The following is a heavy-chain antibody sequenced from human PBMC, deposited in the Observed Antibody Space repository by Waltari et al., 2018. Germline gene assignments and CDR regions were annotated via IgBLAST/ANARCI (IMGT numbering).Heavy chain of an antibody. CDR1: GFTFSNYE. Sequence: EVQVVESGGGLVQPGGSLRLSCVASGFTFSNYEMNWVRQAPGKGLEWVSYISNSGSTTYYADSVKGRFTISRDNAKNSMYLETDSLRAEDTAVYYCARPSTEYYYYYYYMDVWGKGTTVTVS. J-gene: IGHJ6*03. V-gene: IGHV3-48*03. CDR3: ARPSTEYYYYYYYMDV. CDR2: ISNSGSTT.